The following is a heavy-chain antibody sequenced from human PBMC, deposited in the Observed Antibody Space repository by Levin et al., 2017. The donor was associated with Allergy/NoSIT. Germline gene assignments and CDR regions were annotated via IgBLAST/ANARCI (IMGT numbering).Heavy chain of an antibody. CDR3: AHRGDYGPTGYFDY. Sequence: SGPTLVKPTQTLTLTCTFSGFSLSTSGVGVGWIRQPPGKALDVFSFLSFSSSPRYSPSLKSRLTITKDTSKNQVVLTMTNMDPVDTATYYCAHRGDYGPTGYFDYWGQGTLVTVSS. D-gene: IGHD4-17*01. V-gene: IGHV2-5*01. J-gene: IGHJ4*02. CDR1: GFSLSTSGVG. CDR2: LSFSSSP.